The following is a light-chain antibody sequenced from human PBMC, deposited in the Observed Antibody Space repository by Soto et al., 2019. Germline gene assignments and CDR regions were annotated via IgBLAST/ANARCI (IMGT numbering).Light chain of an antibody. CDR1: QSISSN. J-gene: IGKJ1*01. V-gene: IGKV3-15*01. Sequence: EIMMTQSPATLSVSPGERATLSCRASQSISSNLAWYQHKPGQAPRLLLYGASTRATGIPARFSGSESGTEFTLTISSLQSEDFAVYYCQQYNDWPRTFGQGTKVEIK. CDR3: QQYNDWPRT. CDR2: GAS.